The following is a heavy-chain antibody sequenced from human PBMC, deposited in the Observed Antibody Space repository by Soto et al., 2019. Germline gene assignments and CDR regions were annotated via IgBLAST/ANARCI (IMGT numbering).Heavy chain of an antibody. CDR1: GYTLTELS. CDR3: ATPRHYYGSGSYYSYTDY. V-gene: IGHV1-24*01. Sequence: ASVKVSCKVSGYTLTELSMHWVRQAPGKGLEWMGGFDPEDGETIYAQKFQGRVTMTEDTSTDTAYMELSSLRSEDTAVYYCATPRHYYGSGSYYSYTDYWGQGTLVTVSS. J-gene: IGHJ4*02. D-gene: IGHD3-10*01. CDR2: FDPEDGET.